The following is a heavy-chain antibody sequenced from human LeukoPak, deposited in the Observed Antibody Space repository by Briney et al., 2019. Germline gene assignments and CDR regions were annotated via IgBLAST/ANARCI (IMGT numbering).Heavy chain of an antibody. V-gene: IGHV3-9*01. D-gene: IGHD4-17*01. CDR3: AKDIYTRTTVTTCFDY. J-gene: IGHJ4*02. Sequence: GGSLRLSCAASGFTFDDYAMHWVRHAPGKGLEWVSGISWNSGSIGYADSVKGRFTISRDNAKNSLYLQMNSLRAEDTALYYCAKDIYTRTTVTTCFDYWGQGTLVTVSS. CDR1: GFTFDDYA. CDR2: ISWNSGSI.